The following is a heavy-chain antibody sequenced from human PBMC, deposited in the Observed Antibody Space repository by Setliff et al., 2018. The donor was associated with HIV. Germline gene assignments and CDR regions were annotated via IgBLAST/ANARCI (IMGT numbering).Heavy chain of an antibody. V-gene: IGHV4-34*01. Sequence: SETLSLTCAVYGGSFSGYYWSWIRQSPEKGLEWIGEINDIGSTKYNPSLKSRFTISADIPNNQFSLNLKSVTAADTGVFYCARRTSFIVGEVAGNFDYWGQGTPVTVSS. CDR1: GGSFSGYY. CDR3: ARRTSFIVGEVAGNFDY. CDR2: INDIGST. J-gene: IGHJ4*02. D-gene: IGHD6-19*01.